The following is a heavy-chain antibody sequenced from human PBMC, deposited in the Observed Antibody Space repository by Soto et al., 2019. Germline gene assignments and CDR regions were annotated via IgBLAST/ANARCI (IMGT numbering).Heavy chain of an antibody. V-gene: IGHV3-66*01. CDR2: IYSGGST. Sequence: GGSLRLSCAASGFTVSSNYMSWVRQAPGKGLEWVSVIYSGGSTYYADSVKGRFTISRDNSKNTLYLQMNSLRAEDTAVYYCARDLHSTRTHYYYYYYMDVWGKGTTVTVSS. D-gene: IGHD2-2*01. J-gene: IGHJ6*03. CDR3: ARDLHSTRTHYYYYYYMDV. CDR1: GFTVSSNY.